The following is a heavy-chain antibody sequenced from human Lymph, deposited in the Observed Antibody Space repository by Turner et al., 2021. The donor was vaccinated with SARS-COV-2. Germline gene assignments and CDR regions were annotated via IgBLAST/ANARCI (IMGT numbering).Heavy chain of an antibody. D-gene: IGHD3-22*01. CDR2: ISYDERDK. CDR1: GFTFSSYA. CDR3: ARDRDSSGWVDY. J-gene: IGHJ4*02. V-gene: IGHV3-30*04. Sequence: QVQLVESGGGVVQPGRSLRPPCSASGFTFSSYAMHWVRQAPGKGLEWVAFISYDERDKYYADSVKGRFTFSRDNSKNTLYLRMNSLRAEDTAVYNCARDRDSSGWVDYWGQGTLVTVSS.